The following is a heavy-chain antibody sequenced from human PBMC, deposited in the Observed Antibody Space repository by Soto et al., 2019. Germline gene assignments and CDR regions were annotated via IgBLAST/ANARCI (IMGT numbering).Heavy chain of an antibody. CDR2: IYFSGNT. Sequence: QVQLQESGPGLVKPSQTLSLTCTVSGASVNSGGYYWSWVRQVPGKGPEWIGYIYFSGNTYYNPSLESRITISLDTSQNQFSLKSSSVIAADTAMYYCASGDAWGAILASWGPGTLVTVS. J-gene: IGHJ4*02. CDR3: ASGDAWGAILAS. CDR1: GASVNSGGYY. V-gene: IGHV4-31*03. D-gene: IGHD4-17*01.